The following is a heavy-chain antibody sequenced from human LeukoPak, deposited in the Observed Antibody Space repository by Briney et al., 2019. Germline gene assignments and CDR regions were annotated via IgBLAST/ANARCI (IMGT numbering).Heavy chain of an antibody. J-gene: IGHJ4*01. CDR1: GGSISSSNYY. D-gene: IGHD4-17*01. CDR3: ARDVYGDYFDY. V-gene: IGHV4-39*07. CDR2: IYYSGST. Sequence: TSETLSLTCTVSGGSISSSNYYWGWIRQPPGKGLEWIGSIYYSGSTYYNPSLKSRVTISVDTSKNQFSLKLSSVTAADTAVYYCARDVYGDYFDYWGQEPWSPSPQ.